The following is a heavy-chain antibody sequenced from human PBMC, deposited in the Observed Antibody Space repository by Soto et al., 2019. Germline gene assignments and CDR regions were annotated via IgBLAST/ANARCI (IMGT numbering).Heavy chain of an antibody. D-gene: IGHD6-19*01. CDR3: AREKAVAGTIFDY. V-gene: IGHV3-74*01. J-gene: IGHJ4*02. CDR2: IQSDGSST. CDR1: GFSLSSYW. Sequence: GSLRLSCAVSGFSLSSYWMHWVRQAPGKGLVWVSRIQSDGSSTNYADSVKGRFTISRDNAKNTLYLQMDSLRVEDTAVYYCAREKAVAGTIFDYWGQGALVTVSS.